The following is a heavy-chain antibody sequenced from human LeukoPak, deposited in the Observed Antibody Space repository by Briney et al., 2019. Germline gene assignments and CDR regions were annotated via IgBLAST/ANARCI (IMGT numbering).Heavy chain of an antibody. CDR2: INPNSGGT. Sequence: ASVKVSCKASGYTFTGYYMHWVRQAPGQGLEWMGWINPNSGGTNYAQKFQGRVTMTRDTSISTAYMELSRLRSDDTAVYYCARDSGTYYYDSSGYPEYFQHWGQGILVTVSS. V-gene: IGHV1-2*02. J-gene: IGHJ1*01. D-gene: IGHD3-22*01. CDR3: ARDSGTYYYDSSGYPEYFQH. CDR1: GYTFTGYY.